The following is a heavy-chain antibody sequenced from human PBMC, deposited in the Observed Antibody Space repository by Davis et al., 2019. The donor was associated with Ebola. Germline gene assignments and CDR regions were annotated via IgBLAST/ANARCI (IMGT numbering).Heavy chain of an antibody. CDR1: GGSISNYY. V-gene: IGHV4-59*04. CDR2: IYHGGST. J-gene: IGHJ4*02. Sequence: MPSETLSLTCTVSGGSISNYYWSWIRQPPGKGLEWIGYIYHGGSTYYNPSLESRFTIPVDKSNNQFSLKMNSVTAADTAVYYCARHGGGSGYDYWGQGTLVTVSS. CDR3: ARHGGGSGYDY. D-gene: IGHD5-12*01.